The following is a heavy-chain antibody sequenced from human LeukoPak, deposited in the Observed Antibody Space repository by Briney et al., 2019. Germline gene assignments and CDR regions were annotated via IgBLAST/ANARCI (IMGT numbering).Heavy chain of an antibody. CDR2: ISSSSSYI. V-gene: IGHV3-21*04. CDR3: ARANVGVGYCSSTSCLELDY. D-gene: IGHD2-2*01. CDR1: GLTFSSYS. Sequence: GGSLRLSCAASGLTFSSYSMNWVRQAPGKGLEWVSSISSSSSYIYYADSVKGRFTISRDNAKNSLYLQMNSLRAEDTAVYYCARANVGVGYCSSTSCLELDYWGQGTLVTVSS. J-gene: IGHJ4*02.